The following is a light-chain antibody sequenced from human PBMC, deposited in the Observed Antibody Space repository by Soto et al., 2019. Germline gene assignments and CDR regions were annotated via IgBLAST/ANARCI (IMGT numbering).Light chain of an antibody. CDR1: QSVSTD. J-gene: IGKJ2*01. V-gene: IGKV3-11*01. CDR3: QQRSNWPPYT. Sequence: EIVLTQSPATLSLSPGERATLSCRASQSVSTDLAWYQQKRGQAPRLLMYDASKRVTGIPARFSGSGSGTDFTLTISSLVPEDFAVYYCQQRSNWPPYTFGQGTKLEI. CDR2: DAS.